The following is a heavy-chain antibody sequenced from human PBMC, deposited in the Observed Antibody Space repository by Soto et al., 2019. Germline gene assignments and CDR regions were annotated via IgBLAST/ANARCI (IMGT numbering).Heavy chain of an antibody. J-gene: IGHJ4*02. CDR2: IIPILGIA. D-gene: IGHD5-12*01. CDR3: ARPGYDWPEYYFDY. CDR1: GGTFSSYT. V-gene: IGHV1-69*02. Sequence: QVQLVQSGAEEKKPGSSVKVSCKASGGTFSSYTISWVRQAPGQGLEWMGRIIPILGIANYAQKFQGRVTITADKSTSTAYMELSSLRSEDTAVYYCARPGYDWPEYYFDYWGQGTLVTVSS.